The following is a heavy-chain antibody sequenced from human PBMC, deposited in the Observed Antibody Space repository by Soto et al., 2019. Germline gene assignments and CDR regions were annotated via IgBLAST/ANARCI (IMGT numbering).Heavy chain of an antibody. CDR2: MYHSGST. CDR1: GGSISSTNW. D-gene: IGHD2-2*02. V-gene: IGHV4-4*02. J-gene: IGHJ4*02. Sequence: QVQLRQSGPGLVKPSGTLSLTCAVSGGSISSTNWWSWVRQSPGKGLEWIGEMYHSGSTNYNPSLRGRVNISVDKSNYQFSLKIRSVTAADTAIYYCATLPPRIELTVLPIPTWGQGTLVTVSS. CDR3: ATLPPRIELTVLPIPT.